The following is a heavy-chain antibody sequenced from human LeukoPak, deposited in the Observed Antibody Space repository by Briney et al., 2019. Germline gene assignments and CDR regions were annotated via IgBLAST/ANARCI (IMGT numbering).Heavy chain of an antibody. D-gene: IGHD5-12*01. CDR1: GYPFSSYW. J-gene: IGHJ6*03. V-gene: IGHV5-51*01. CDR2: IYPGDSDT. CDR3: ARQGYDYHHHHRGV. Sequence: GESLKTSSKGSGYPFSSYWIGWVRQMPGKGLEGMGIIYPGDSDTIYNPPCRGQVTISADKSTDTTYRQWASLKASDSGTYFCARQGYDYHHHHRGVGGKGTAVTVSS.